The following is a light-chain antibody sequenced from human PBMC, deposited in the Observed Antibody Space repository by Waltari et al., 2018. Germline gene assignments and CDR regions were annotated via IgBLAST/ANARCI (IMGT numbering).Light chain of an antibody. CDR2: EVR. CDR3: CSYAGSSTFV. J-gene: IGLJ2*01. CDR1: SSAVGTYNV. Sequence: SALTQPPSVSGSPGQSITISSTGTSSAVGTYNVVSWHQQHPGKAPKLMIYEVRKRPSGVSNRFSGSKSGNTASLTISGLQAEDEADYYCCSYAGSSTFVFGGGTKLTVL. V-gene: IGLV2-23*02.